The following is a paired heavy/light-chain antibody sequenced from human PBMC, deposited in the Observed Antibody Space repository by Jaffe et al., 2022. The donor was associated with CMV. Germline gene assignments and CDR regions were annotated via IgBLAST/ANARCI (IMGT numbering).Heavy chain of an antibody. CDR2: VYNTGTT. J-gene: IGHJ4*02. Sequence: QVQLQESGPGPVKPSQTLSLTCAVSGYSISRGGYSWSWVRQHPGKGLEWIGYVYNTGTTYYNPSLKSRIAISVDTSKNQFSLKLSSVTAADTAVYFCARVYNDCFDYWGQGTLVTVSS. CDR1: GYSISRGGYS. CDR3: ARVYNDCFDY. V-gene: IGHV4-31*11. D-gene: IGHD1-1*01.
Light chain of an antibody. CDR2: SAS. CDR1: QSIAGY. Sequence: DIQMTQSPSSLSASVGDRVTVACRASQSIAGYLHWYQQKPGKAPKRLIYSASTLESGVPSRFSGSGFGTDFTLTITSLQPEDVAIYFCQQGYSRPLSFGGGTKVEI. V-gene: IGKV1-39*01. J-gene: IGKJ4*01. CDR3: QQGYSRPLS.